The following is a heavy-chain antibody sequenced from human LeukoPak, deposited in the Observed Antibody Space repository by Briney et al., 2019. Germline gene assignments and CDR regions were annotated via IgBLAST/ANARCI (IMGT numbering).Heavy chain of an antibody. D-gene: IGHD3-22*01. Sequence: SQTLSLTCAISGDSVSSNSAAWNWIRQSPSRGLEWLGRTYYRSKWYNDYAVSAKSRITINPDTSKNQFSLQLNSVTPEDTAVYYCAREVLIYYDSSGYQYYFDYWGQGTLVTVSS. CDR3: AREVLIYYDSSGYQYYFDY. V-gene: IGHV6-1*01. CDR1: GDSVSSNSAA. J-gene: IGHJ4*02. CDR2: TYYRSKWYN.